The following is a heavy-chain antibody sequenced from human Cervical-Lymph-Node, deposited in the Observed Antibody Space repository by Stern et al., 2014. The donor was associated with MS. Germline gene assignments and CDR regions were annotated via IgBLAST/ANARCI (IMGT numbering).Heavy chain of an antibody. CDR1: GG. CDR3: ARGSGDNWFGP. J-gene: IGHJ5*02. D-gene: IGHD3-10*01. CDR2: VIPFVGTS. V-gene: IGHV1-69*06. Sequence: QMQLVQSGAEVKKPGSSVKVSCKSSGGISWVRQAPGQGLEWMGGVIPFVGTSHYAQKFQGRVTITADTSTNTTYLHLSRLTSADTAVYYCARGSGDNWFGPWGQGTLVTVSS.